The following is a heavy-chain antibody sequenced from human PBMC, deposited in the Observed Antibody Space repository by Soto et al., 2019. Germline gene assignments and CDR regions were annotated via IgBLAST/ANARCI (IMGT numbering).Heavy chain of an antibody. CDR2: IYYSGST. D-gene: IGHD2-15*01. J-gene: IGHJ4*02. CDR3: ARHERAEYCSGGSCYEHRHFDY. Sequence: QVQLQESGPGLVKPSETLSLTCTVSGGSISSYYWSWIRQPPGKGLEWLGYIYYSGSTNYNPSLRSRVTLSVDTSKTQFSLKLSSVTAADTAVYYCARHERAEYCSGGSCYEHRHFDYWGQGTLVTVSS. V-gene: IGHV4-59*08. CDR1: GGSISSYY.